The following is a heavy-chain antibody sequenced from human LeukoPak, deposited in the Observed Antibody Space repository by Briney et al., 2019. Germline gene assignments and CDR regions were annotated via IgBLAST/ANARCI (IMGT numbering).Heavy chain of an antibody. CDR1: GGSISSYY. J-gene: IGHJ2*01. V-gene: IGHV4-4*07. D-gene: IGHD6-19*01. CDR2: IYTSGST. Sequence: PSETLSLTCTVSGGSISSYYWSWIRKPAGKGLEWIGRIYTSGSTNYNPSLKSRVTMSVDTSKNQLSLKLSSVTAADTAVYYCARVRSSGWYYPYWYFDLWGRGTLVTVSS. CDR3: ARVRSSGWYYPYWYFDL.